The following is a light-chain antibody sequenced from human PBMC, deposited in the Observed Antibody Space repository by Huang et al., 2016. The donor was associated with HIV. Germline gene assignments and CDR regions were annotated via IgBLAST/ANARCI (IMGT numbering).Light chain of an antibody. CDR2: DAS. J-gene: IGKJ4*01. V-gene: IGKV3-15*01. CDR1: QSVSTN. Sequence: ENVMTQSPAPLSVSPGERATLSCRASQSVSTNLACYQQKPGPAPRLLIYDASTRATGIPARFSGSGSGTEFILTISSLQAEDFAVYYCQQYHTWPPLTFGGGTKVEIK. CDR3: QQYHTWPPLT.